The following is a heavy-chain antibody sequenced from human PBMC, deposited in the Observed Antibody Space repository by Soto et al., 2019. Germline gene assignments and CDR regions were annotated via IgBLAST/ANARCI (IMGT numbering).Heavy chain of an antibody. V-gene: IGHV1-69*01. J-gene: IGHJ6*02. CDR1: GGTFSSYA. D-gene: IGHD2-15*01. Sequence: QVQLVQSGAEVKKPGSSVKVSCKASGGTFSSYAISWVRQAPGQGLEWMGGIIPIFGTANYAQKFQGRVRIAADESTSTAYVEMSSLRSEDTAVYYCARDGVRCSGGSCYPLFDYYYGMDVWGQGTTVTVSS. CDR3: ARDGVRCSGGSCYPLFDYYYGMDV. CDR2: IIPIFGTA.